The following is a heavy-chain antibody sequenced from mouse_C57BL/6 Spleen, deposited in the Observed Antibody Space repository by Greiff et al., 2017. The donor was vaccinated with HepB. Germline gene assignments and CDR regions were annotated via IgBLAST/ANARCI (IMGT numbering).Heavy chain of an antibody. V-gene: IGHV1-9*01. J-gene: IGHJ3*01. CDR3: ARYKSDDYDGFAY. CDR2: ILPGSGST. Sequence: VQLQQSGAELLKPGASVKLSCKATGYTFTGYWIEWVKQRPGHGLEWIGEILPGSGSTNYNEKFKGKATFTADTSSNTAYMQLSSLTTEDSAIYDCARYKSDDYDGFAYWGQGTLVTVAA. D-gene: IGHD2-4*01. CDR1: GYTFTGYW.